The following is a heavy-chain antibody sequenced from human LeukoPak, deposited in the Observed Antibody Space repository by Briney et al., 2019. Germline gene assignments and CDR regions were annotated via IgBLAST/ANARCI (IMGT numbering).Heavy chain of an antibody. CDR2: TSSDLNVK. J-gene: IGHJ4*02. CDR1: GFTFRNYV. Sequence: GGSLRLSCAASGFTFRNYVIHWVRQAPGKGLEWVAVTSSDLNVKLYADSVKGRFIISRDNSRSTLYLQMNSLRPEDTAIYYCAREGYYGSGSPPSLYFDYWGQGTQVTVSS. V-gene: IGHV3-30-3*01. D-gene: IGHD3-10*01. CDR3: AREGYYGSGSPPSLYFDY.